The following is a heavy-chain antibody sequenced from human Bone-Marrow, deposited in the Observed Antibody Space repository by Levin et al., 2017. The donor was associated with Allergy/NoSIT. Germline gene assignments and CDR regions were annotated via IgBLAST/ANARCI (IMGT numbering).Heavy chain of an antibody. CDR3: ARDYFPSGTYYNPAY. Sequence: GESLKISCAASGFSFSTYGMHWVRQAPGKGLEWVAVIWYDGSNQYYADSVKGRFTISRDTSKNTLYLQLSSLRVEDTAIYYCARDYFPSGTYYNPAYWGQGTQVTVSS. J-gene: IGHJ4*02. CDR2: IWYDGSNQ. D-gene: IGHD3-10*01. V-gene: IGHV3-33*01. CDR1: GFSFSTYG.